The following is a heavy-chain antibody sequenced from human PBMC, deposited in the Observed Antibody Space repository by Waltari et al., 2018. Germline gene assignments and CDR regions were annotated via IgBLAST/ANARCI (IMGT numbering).Heavy chain of an antibody. CDR2: ISSSSSYI. V-gene: IGHV3-21*01. Sequence: EVQLVESGGGLVKPGGSLRLSCAASGFTFSSYSMNWVRQAPGKGLEWVSSISSSSSYIDYADTVKGRITISRDNAKNSRYLEMNSLRAEDTAVYYCARGGGELSDYWGQGTLVTVSS. CDR1: GFTFSSYS. J-gene: IGHJ4*02. CDR3: ARGGGELSDY. D-gene: IGHD3-16*02.